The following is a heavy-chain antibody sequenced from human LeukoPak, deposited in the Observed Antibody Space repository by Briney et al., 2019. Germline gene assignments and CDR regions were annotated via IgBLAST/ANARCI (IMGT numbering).Heavy chain of an antibody. Sequence: GGSLRLSCAASGFTFSSYGMHWVRQAPGKGLEWVAVISYDGSNKYYADSVKGRFTISRDNSKNTLYLQMNSLRAEDTAVYYCAKDLPGYCSSTSCYAPLDYWGQGTLVTVSS. CDR1: GFTFSSYG. J-gene: IGHJ4*02. CDR2: ISYDGSNK. V-gene: IGHV3-30*18. CDR3: AKDLPGYCSSTSCYAPLDY. D-gene: IGHD2-2*01.